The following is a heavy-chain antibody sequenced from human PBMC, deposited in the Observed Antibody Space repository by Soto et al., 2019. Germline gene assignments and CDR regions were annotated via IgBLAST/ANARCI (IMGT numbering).Heavy chain of an antibody. D-gene: IGHD2-2*01. J-gene: IGHJ4*02. Sequence: EVQLLESGGGLVQPGGSLRLSCAASGLTFTNYAMSWVRQAPGKGLEWVSAITGRGAGTYYADSMKGRFTISRDNSKNTLYLQVNSRRAEDTAVYYCAKGFYEGPATPRLDYWGQGTLVTVSS. CDR1: GLTFTNYA. CDR3: AKGFYEGPATPRLDY. V-gene: IGHV3-23*01. CDR2: ITGRGAGT.